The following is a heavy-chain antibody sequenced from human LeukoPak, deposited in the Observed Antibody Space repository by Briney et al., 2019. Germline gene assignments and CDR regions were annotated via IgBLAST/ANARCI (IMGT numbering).Heavy chain of an antibody. V-gene: IGHV3-7*01. CDR1: GFTFSSYW. CDR2: IKQDGSEK. D-gene: IGHD5-24*01. CDR3: ARDLWVVPVGLEMATLRGKAFDI. Sequence: PGGSLRLSCAASGFTFSSYWMSWVRQAPGKGLEWVANIKQDGSEKYYVDSVKGRFTVSRDNAKNSLYLQMNSLRAEDTAVYYCARDLWVVPVGLEMATLRGKAFDIWGQGTMVTVSS. J-gene: IGHJ3*02.